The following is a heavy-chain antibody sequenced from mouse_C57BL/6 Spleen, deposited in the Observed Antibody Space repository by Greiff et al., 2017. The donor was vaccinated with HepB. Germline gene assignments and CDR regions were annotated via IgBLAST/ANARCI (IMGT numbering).Heavy chain of an antibody. D-gene: IGHD1-1*01. CDR2: INPSTGGT. CDR3: ASRPTVVRDYFDY. CDR1: GYSFTGYY. V-gene: IGHV1-42*01. J-gene: IGHJ2*01. Sequence: EVQLQQSGPELVKPGASVKISCKASGYSFTGYYMNWVKQSPEKSLEWIGEINPSTGGTTYNQKFKAKATLTVDKSSSTAYMQLKSLTSEDSAVYYCASRPTVVRDYFDYWGQGTTLTVSS.